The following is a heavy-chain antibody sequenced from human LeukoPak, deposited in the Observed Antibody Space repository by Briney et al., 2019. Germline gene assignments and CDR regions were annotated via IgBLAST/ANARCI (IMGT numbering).Heavy chain of an antibody. CDR1: GFTFSSYG. J-gene: IGHJ6*04. D-gene: IGHD3-10*02. CDR3: AELGITMIGGV. V-gene: IGHV3-7*01. Sequence: PGGSLRLSCAASGFTFSSYGMSWVRQAPGKGLEWVANIKQDGSEKYYVDSVKGRFTISRDNAKNSLSLQMNSLRAGDTAVYYCAELGITMIGGVWGKGTTVTISS. CDR2: IKQDGSEK.